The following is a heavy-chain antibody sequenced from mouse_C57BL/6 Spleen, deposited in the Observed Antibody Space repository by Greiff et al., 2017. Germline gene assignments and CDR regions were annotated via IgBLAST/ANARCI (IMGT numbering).Heavy chain of an antibody. CDR1: GYAFSSYW. J-gene: IGHJ3*01. CDR2: IYPGDGDT. V-gene: IGHV1-80*01. D-gene: IGHD3-2*01. CDR3: ESDSSFAY. Sequence: VKLVESGAELVKPGASVKISCKASGYAFSSYWMNWVKQRPGKGLEWIGQIYPGDGDTNYNGKFKGKATLTADKSTSTAYMQLSSLTAEDSAVYFCESDSSFAYWGQGTLVTVSA.